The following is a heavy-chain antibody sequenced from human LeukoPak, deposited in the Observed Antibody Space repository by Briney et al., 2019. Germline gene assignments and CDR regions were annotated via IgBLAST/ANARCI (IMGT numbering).Heavy chain of an antibody. J-gene: IGHJ6*02. CDR2: VSYDGTDK. V-gene: IGHV3-30*18. CDR3: AKDLGYRDYYAMDV. Sequence: GRSLRLSCAASGFTFSIYGMHWVRQAPGKGLGWVAVVSYDGTDKYYPDSVKGRFIISRDNSKNTIYLQMNSLRPEDTAVCYCAKDLGYRDYYAMDVWGQGTTVTVSS. CDR1: GFTFSIYG. D-gene: IGHD2-15*01.